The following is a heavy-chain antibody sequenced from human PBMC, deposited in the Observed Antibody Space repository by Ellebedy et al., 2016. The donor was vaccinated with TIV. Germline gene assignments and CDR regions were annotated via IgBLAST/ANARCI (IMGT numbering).Heavy chain of an antibody. J-gene: IGHJ4*02. V-gene: IGHV3-20*04. CDR3: VKYSSNLYGSGSLDLDY. CDR2: INWNGGST. Sequence: PGGSLRLSCAASGFTFDDYGMSWVRQAPGKGLEWVSGINWNGGSTGYADSVKGRFTISRDNSKNTLYLQMSSLRAEDTAVYYCVKYSSNLYGSGSLDLDYWGQGTLVTVSS. D-gene: IGHD3-10*01. CDR1: GFTFDDYG.